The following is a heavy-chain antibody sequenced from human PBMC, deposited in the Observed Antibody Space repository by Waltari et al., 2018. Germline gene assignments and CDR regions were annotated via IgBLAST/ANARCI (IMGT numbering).Heavy chain of an antibody. D-gene: IGHD6-6*01. Sequence: QVQLVQSGAEVKKPGSSVKVSCKASGGTFSSYAISWVRQAPGQGLEWMGRIIPIFGTANYAQKFQGRVTITADKSTSTAYMELSSLRSEDTAVYYCARDPRVGSSTPGVDIGDYWGQGTLVTVSS. J-gene: IGHJ4*02. CDR2: IIPIFGTA. CDR3: ARDPRVGSSTPGVDIGDY. CDR1: GGTFSSYA. V-gene: IGHV1-69*13.